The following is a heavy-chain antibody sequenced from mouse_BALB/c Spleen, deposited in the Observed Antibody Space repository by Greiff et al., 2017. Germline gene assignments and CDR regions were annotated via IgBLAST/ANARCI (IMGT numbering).Heavy chain of an antibody. CDR1: GYSITSGYY. J-gene: IGHJ3*01. CDR3: ASDMITTWFAY. Sequence: VQLKESGPGLVKPSQSLSLTCSVTGYSITSGYYWNWIRQFPGNKLEWRGYISYDGSNNYNPSLKNRITITRDTSKNQFFLKLNSVTTEDTATYYCASDMITTWFAYWGQGTLVTVAA. D-gene: IGHD2-4*01. V-gene: IGHV3-6*02. CDR2: ISYDGSN.